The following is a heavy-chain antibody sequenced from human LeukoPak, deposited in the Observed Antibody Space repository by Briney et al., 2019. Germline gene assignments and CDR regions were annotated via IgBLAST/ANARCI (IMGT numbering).Heavy chain of an antibody. Sequence: GGSLRLSCAASGFIFSSYAMSWVRLAPGKGLEWISVISGSGGRTDYADSVKGRFTISRDNSKNTLYLQMNSLRADDTAVYYCARDGIFDYWGQGTLVTVSS. J-gene: IGHJ4*02. CDR1: GFIFSSYA. CDR2: ISGSGGRT. CDR3: ARDGIFDY. V-gene: IGHV3-23*01.